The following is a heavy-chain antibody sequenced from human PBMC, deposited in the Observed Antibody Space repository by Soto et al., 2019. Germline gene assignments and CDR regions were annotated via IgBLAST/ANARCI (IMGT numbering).Heavy chain of an antibody. J-gene: IGHJ6*02. CDR3: AKGEHYYYYYGMDV. CDR2: IWYDGSNK. V-gene: IGHV3-33*06. Sequence: QVQLVESGGGVVQPGRSLRLSCAASGFTFSSYGMHWVRQAPGKGLEWVAVIWYDGSNKYYADSVKGRFTISRDNSKNTLYLQMNSLRAEDTAVYYCAKGEHYYYYYGMDVLGQGTTVTVSS. D-gene: IGHD1-26*01. CDR1: GFTFSSYG.